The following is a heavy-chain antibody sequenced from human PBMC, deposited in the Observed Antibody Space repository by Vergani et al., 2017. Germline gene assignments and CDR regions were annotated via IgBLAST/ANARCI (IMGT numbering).Heavy chain of an antibody. CDR1: GYTFTDHY. J-gene: IGHJ6*02. CDR2: VDPEDGET. V-gene: IGHV1-69-2*01. CDR3: ATPQTVTTGGMEV. Sequence: EVQLVQSGAEVKKPGATMKISCKVSGYTFTDHYMHWLKQAPGKGLEWMGLVDPEDGETIYAEKSKGRVTIAADTSTDTAHLELSSLRSEDTAVYYCATPQTVTTGGMEVWGQGTTVIVSS. D-gene: IGHD4-17*01.